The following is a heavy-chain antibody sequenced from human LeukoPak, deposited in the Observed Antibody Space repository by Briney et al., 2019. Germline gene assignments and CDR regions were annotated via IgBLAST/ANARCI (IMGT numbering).Heavy chain of an antibody. CDR2: IRYDGSNK. V-gene: IGHV3-30*02. CDR3: AKSPYCGGDCFYPNDY. D-gene: IGHD2-21*02. Sequence: GGSLRLSCAVSGFTFSSYAMHWVRQAPGKGLEWVAFIRYDGSNKYYADSVKGRFTISRDNSKNTLYLQMNSLRAEDTAVYYCAKSPYCGGDCFYPNDYWGQGTLVTVSS. CDR1: GFTFSSYA. J-gene: IGHJ4*02.